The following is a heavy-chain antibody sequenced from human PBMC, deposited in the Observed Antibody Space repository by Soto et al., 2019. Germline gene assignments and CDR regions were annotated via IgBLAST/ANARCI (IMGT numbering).Heavy chain of an antibody. Sequence: SETLALACSVCGGSISSYYWSWIRQPPGKGLEWIGSIYYSGSTNYNPSLKSRVTISVDTSKNQFSLKLSSVTAADTAVYYCARDRSSSGWGGAYNWFDPWGQGTLVTVS. V-gene: IGHV4-59*01. CDR1: GGSISSYY. CDR2: IYYSGST. CDR3: ARDRSSSGWGGAYNWFDP. D-gene: IGHD6-19*01. J-gene: IGHJ5*02.